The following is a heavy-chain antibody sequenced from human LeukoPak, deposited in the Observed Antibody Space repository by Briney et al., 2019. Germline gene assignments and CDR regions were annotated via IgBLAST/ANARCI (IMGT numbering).Heavy chain of an antibody. J-gene: IGHJ3*02. CDR3: ARVEDDFWSGNGAFDI. CDR1: GGSISSYY. D-gene: IGHD3-3*01. V-gene: IGHV4-4*07. Sequence: SETLSLTCTVSGGSISSYYWSWIRQPAGKGLEWIGRIYTSGSTNYNPSLKSRVTMSVDTSKNQFSLKLSSVTAADTAVYYCARVEDDFWSGNGAFDIWGQGTMVTVSS. CDR2: IYTSGST.